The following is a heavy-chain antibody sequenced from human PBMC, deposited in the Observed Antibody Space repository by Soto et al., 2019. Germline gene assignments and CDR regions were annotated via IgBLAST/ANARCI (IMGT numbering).Heavy chain of an antibody. D-gene: IGHD6-13*01. V-gene: IGHV1-18*01. CDR2: ISAYSGST. J-gene: IGHJ4*02. CDR3: ARDFTKSSSWPYYFDY. CDR1: GYTFTTYG. Sequence: QVQLVQSGAEVKKPGASVKVSCKASGYTFTTYGISWVRQAPGQGLEWMGWISAYSGSTKFAHKLQGRVTMTTDTSTTTAYMELRSLTSDETAVYYCARDFTKSSSWPYYFDYWGQGTLVTVSS.